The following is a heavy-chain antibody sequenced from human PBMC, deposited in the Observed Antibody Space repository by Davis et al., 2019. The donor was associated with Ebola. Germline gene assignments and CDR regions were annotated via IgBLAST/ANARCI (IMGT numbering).Heavy chain of an antibody. Sequence: PGGSLRLSCAASGFTFSSYSMNWVRQAPGKGLEWVSSISSSSSYIYYADSVKGRFTISRDNAKNSLYLQMNSLRAEDTAVYYCALSAWGGYYLRTGWFDPWGQGTLVTVSS. J-gene: IGHJ5*02. CDR2: ISSSSSYI. V-gene: IGHV3-21*01. CDR3: ALSAWGGYYLRTGWFDP. D-gene: IGHD3-3*01. CDR1: GFTFSSYS.